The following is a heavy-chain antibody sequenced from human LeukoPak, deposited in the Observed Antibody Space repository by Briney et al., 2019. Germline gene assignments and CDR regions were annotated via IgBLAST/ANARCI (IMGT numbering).Heavy chain of an antibody. Sequence: PGGSLRLSCAASGFTFSTYAMSWVRQAPGKGLEWVSTIRGDDYTYYADSVKGRFTISRDNSKNTLYLQMNSLRAEDTAVYYCAKPPYYYGSGSYGYYFDYWGQGTLVTVSS. V-gene: IGHV3-23*01. D-gene: IGHD3-10*01. CDR2: IRGDDYT. CDR1: GFTFSTYA. J-gene: IGHJ4*02. CDR3: AKPPYYYGSGSYGYYFDY.